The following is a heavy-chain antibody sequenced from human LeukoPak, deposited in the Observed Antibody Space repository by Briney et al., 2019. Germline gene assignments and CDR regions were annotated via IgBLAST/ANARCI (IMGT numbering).Heavy chain of an antibody. V-gene: IGHV1-69*05. CDR2: IIPIFGTA. CDR3: ARGPELERFDY. Sequence: SVKVSCKASGGIFSNYAISGVRQAPGQGLEWMGGIIPIFGTANYAQKFQGRVTITTDESTGTAYMELSSLRSEDTAVYYCARGPELERFDYWGQGTLVTVSS. D-gene: IGHD1-1*01. J-gene: IGHJ4*02. CDR1: GGIFSNYA.